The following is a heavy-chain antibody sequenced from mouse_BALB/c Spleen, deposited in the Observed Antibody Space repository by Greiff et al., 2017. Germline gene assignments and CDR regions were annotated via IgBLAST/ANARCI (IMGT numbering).Heavy chain of an antibody. Sequence: VQLQESAAELARPGASVKMSCKASGYTFTSYTMHWVKQRPGQGLEWIGYINPSSGYTEYNQKFKDKTTLTADKSSSTAYMQLSRLTSEDSAVYYCASYYRYDVRYAMDYWGQGTSVTVSS. CDR3: ASYYRYDVRYAMDY. CDR1: GYTFTSYT. D-gene: IGHD2-14*01. CDR2: INPSSGYT. J-gene: IGHJ4*01. V-gene: IGHV1-4*02.